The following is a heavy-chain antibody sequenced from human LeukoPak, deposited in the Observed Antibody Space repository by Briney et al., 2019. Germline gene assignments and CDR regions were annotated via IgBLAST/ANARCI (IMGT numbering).Heavy chain of an antibody. V-gene: IGHV3-7*03. D-gene: IGHD6-13*01. CDR3: ARGSHASSWYQDY. CDR2: IKQDGSER. J-gene: IGHJ4*02. Sequence: GGSLRLPCAASGFSLSGYWMSWVRQAPGKGLEWVANIKQDGSERYYVDSVKGRFTISRDNAKNSLYLQMNSLRAEDTAVYYCARGSHASSWYQDYWGQGTLVTVSS. CDR1: GFSLSGYW.